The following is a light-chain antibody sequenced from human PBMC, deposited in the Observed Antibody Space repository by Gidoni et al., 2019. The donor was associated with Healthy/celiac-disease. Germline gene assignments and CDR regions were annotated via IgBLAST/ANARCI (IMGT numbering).Light chain of an antibody. CDR2: GAS. J-gene: IGKJ1*01. CDR1: QSVSSN. V-gene: IGKV3-15*01. CDR3: QQYNNLPLT. Sequence: EIEMTQSPATLSVSPGEGATLYCRASQSVSSNLAWYQQKPGQAPRLLIYGASTRATGIPARFSGSGSGTEFTLTISSLQSEDFAVYYCQQYNNLPLTFGQGTKVEIK.